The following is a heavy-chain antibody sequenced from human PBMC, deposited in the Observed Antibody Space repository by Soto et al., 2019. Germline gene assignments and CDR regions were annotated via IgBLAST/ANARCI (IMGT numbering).Heavy chain of an antibody. CDR2: ISPNGDST. Sequence: GGSLRLSCAASGFTFNNYAMNWVRQAPGRGLEWVSIISPNGDSTYYADSVKGRFTISRDNSQNTVFLQVNSLRAEDTAVYYCAKVRVEMAPDLDAFDIWGQGTMVTVSS. CDR1: GFTFNNYA. CDR3: AKVRVEMAPDLDAFDI. D-gene: IGHD2-2*01. V-gene: IGHV3-23*01. J-gene: IGHJ3*02.